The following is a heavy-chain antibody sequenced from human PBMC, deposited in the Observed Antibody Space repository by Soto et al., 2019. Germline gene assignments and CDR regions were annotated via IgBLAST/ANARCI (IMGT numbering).Heavy chain of an antibody. CDR3: ARESSSSCHDY. D-gene: IGHD6-13*01. CDR1: GYTFTNYG. Sequence: QVQLVQSGAEVKKPGASVKVSCKASGYTFTNYGISWVRQAPGQGLGWMGWISAYNGNTNYAQKRQGRVTITTATTTSTAYMELRSLTSDATAVYSCARESSSSCHDYWGQGTLVTVSS. V-gene: IGHV1-18*01. J-gene: IGHJ4*02. CDR2: ISAYNGNT.